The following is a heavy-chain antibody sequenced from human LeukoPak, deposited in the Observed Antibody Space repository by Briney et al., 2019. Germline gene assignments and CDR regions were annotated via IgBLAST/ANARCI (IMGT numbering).Heavy chain of an antibody. CDR1: GGSLSTYF. Sequence: SETLSLTCTVSGGSLSTYFWTWIRQPPGKGLEWIGYIYYSGTTNYNPSLKSRVTISVDTSKNQFSLKLSSVTAADTAVYYCARRTGEGAFDIWGQGTMDTVSS. CDR2: IYYSGTT. V-gene: IGHV4-59*08. CDR3: ARRTGEGAFDI. J-gene: IGHJ3*02. D-gene: IGHD3-16*01.